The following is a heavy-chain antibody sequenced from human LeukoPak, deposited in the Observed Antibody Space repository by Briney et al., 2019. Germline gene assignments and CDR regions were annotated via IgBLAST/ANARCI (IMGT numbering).Heavy chain of an antibody. CDR2: IYYSGST. V-gene: IGHV4-39*01. Sequence: SETLSLTCTVSGGTMSSDSYYWAWIRQPPGKGLEWIASIYYSGSTYYNPSLKSRVTISVDTSRNQFSLKLSSVTAADTAVYYCASLAVAGLSEGYWGQGTLVIVSS. CDR3: ASLAVAGLSEGY. D-gene: IGHD6-19*01. CDR1: GGTMSSDSYY. J-gene: IGHJ4*02.